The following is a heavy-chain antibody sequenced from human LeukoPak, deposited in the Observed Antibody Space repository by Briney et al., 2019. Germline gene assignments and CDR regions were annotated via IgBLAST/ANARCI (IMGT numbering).Heavy chain of an antibody. CDR2: IYYSGST. CDR1: GGSISSYY. V-gene: IGHV4-59*12. J-gene: IGHJ4*02. D-gene: IGHD6-6*01. CDR3: ARGGGGGIAARPTEIDY. Sequence: PSETLSLTCTVSGGSISSYYWSWIRQPPGKGLEWIGCIYYSGSTYYNPSLKSRVTISVDTSKNQFSLKLSSVTAADTAVYYCARGGGGGIAARPTEIDYWGQGTLVTVSS.